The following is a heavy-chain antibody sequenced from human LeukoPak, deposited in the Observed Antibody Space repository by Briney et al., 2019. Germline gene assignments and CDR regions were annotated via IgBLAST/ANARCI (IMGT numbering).Heavy chain of an antibody. Sequence: SETLSLTCTVSGGSISSYYWSWIRQPPGKGLEWIGYIYYSGSTNYNPSLKSRVTISVDASKNQFSLKLSSVTAADTAVYYCASIHGSGSYVGYWGQGTLVTVSS. J-gene: IGHJ4*02. D-gene: IGHD3-10*01. CDR2: IYYSGST. CDR1: GGSISSYY. CDR3: ASIHGSGSYVGY. V-gene: IGHV4-59*01.